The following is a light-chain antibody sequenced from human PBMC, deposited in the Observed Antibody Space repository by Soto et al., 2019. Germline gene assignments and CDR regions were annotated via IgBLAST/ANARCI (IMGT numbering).Light chain of an antibody. J-gene: IGLJ2*01. CDR1: SSNIGSVYD. CDR3: QSYDSSLSIIL. Sequence: QSVLTQPPSVSGAPGQRVTISCTGSSSNIGSVYDVHWYQQLPGTAPKLLIYGNHNRPSGVPDRFPGSKSGTSASLAITGLQAEDEADYYCQSYDSSLSIILFGGGTKLTVL. CDR2: GNH. V-gene: IGLV1-40*01.